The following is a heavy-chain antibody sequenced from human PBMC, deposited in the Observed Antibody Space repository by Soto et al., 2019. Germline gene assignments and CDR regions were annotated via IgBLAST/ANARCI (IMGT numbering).Heavy chain of an antibody. CDR3: ARLVACSGGSCKFDP. J-gene: IGHJ5*02. Sequence: SETLSLTCTVSGGSISSTSYFWAWVLQSPAMGLEWIGSINYRGTTFYIASLNSRATISIDTSKNQFSLRLKSVTAADTAVYYCARLVACSGGSCKFDPWGQGTLVTVS. CDR2: INYRGTT. CDR1: GGSISSTSYF. V-gene: IGHV4-39*01. D-gene: IGHD2-15*01.